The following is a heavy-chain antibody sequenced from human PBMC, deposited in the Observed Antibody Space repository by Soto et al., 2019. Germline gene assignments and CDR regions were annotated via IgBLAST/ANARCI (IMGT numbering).Heavy chain of an antibody. V-gene: IGHV3-7*03. CDR1: GFTFTTYW. CDR3: VRGGHSSGSYLGSN. CDR2: IRQDGGAP. D-gene: IGHD3-10*01. J-gene: IGHJ4*02. Sequence: EVHLLESGGGLVPPGGSLRLSCAASGFTFTTYWMSWVRQAPGKGLEWVANIRQDGGAPYSVDSVKGRFTISRDNAKNSVYLRTDSLRAEDTAVYYCVRGGHSSGSYLGSNWGQGTLVTASS.